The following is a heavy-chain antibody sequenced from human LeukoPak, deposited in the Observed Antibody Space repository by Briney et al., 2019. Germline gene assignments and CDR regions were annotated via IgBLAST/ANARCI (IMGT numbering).Heavy chain of an antibody. CDR3: AREARAPPGLNWFDP. Sequence: PSETLSLTCSVSGYSISNAYYWGWIRQPPGKGLEWIGSLYHSGSTYYNPSLKSRVTTSVDTSKNRFSLKLTSVTAADTAVYYCAREARAPPGLNWFDPWGQGTLVTVSS. J-gene: IGHJ5*02. D-gene: IGHD5/OR15-5a*01. CDR2: LYHSGST. CDR1: GYSISNAYY. V-gene: IGHV4-38-2*02.